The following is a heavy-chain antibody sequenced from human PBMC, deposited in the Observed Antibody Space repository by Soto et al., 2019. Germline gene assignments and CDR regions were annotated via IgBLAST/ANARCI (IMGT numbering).Heavy chain of an antibody. V-gene: IGHV3-21*01. CDR2: ISSSSSYI. D-gene: IGHD2-2*01. CDR1: GFTFSSYS. J-gene: IGHJ4*02. CDR3: ARGIVVVPAANPPFDY. Sequence: EVQLVESGGGLVKPGGSLRLSCAASGFTFSSYSMNWVRQAPGKGLEWVSSISSSSSYIYYADSVKGRFTISRDNAQKSLDLQMTSLRAEDTAVYYCARGIVVVPAANPPFDYWGQGTLVTVSS.